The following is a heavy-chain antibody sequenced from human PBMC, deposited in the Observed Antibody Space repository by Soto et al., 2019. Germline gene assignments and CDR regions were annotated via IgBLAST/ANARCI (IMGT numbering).Heavy chain of an antibody. CDR1: GYTFTSYD. J-gene: IGHJ6*03. V-gene: IGHV1-8*01. Sequence: ASVKVSCKASGYTFTSYDINWVRQATGQGLEWMGRMNPNSGNTGYAQKFQGRVTMTRNTSISTAYMELSSLRSEDTAVYYCARRPASPIYGDYVYYYYYMDVWGKGTTVTVSS. CDR2: MNPNSGNT. CDR3: ARRPASPIYGDYVYYYYYMDV. D-gene: IGHD4-17*01.